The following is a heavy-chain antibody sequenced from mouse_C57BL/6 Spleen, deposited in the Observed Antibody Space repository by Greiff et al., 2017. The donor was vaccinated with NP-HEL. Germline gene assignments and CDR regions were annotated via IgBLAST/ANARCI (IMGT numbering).Heavy chain of an antibody. V-gene: IGHV5-17*01. J-gene: IGHJ4*01. CDR2: ISSGSSTI. D-gene: IGHD2-4*01. Sequence: EVHLVESGGGLVKPGGFLKLSCAASGFTFSDYGMHWVRQAPEKGLAWVAYISSGSSTIYYADTVKGRFTISRDNAKNTLFLQMTSLRSEDTAMYYCARRVYYDYAYYAMDYWGQGTSVTVSS. CDR3: ARRVYYDYAYYAMDY. CDR1: GFTFSDYG.